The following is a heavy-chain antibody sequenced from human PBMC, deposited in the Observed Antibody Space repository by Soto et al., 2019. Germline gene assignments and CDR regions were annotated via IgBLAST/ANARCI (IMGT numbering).Heavy chain of an antibody. V-gene: IGHV3-21*04. CDR2: ISSSSSYI. CDR3: AKDQEYSSSLIFYY. D-gene: IGHD6-6*01. CDR1: GFTFSSYS. Sequence: GSLRLSCAASGFTFSSYSMNWVRQAPGKGLEWVSSISSSSSYIYYADSVKGRFTISRDNAKNSLYLQMNSLRAEDTAVYYCAKDQEYSSSLIFYYWGQGTLVTVSS. J-gene: IGHJ4*02.